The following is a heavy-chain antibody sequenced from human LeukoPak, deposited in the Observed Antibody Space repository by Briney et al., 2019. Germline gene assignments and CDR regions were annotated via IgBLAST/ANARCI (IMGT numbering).Heavy chain of an antibody. J-gene: IGHJ2*01. D-gene: IGHD3-22*01. Sequence: SETLSLTCTVSGGSISSYYWSWIRQPAGKGLEWTWRIYTSGSTNYNPSLKSRVTMSVDTSKNQFSLRLSSVTAADTAVYYCARSTIDYYDSSGYPSWYFDLWGRGTLVTVSS. CDR3: ARSTIDYYDSSGYPSWYFDL. CDR2: IYTSGST. V-gene: IGHV4-4*07. CDR1: GGSISSYY.